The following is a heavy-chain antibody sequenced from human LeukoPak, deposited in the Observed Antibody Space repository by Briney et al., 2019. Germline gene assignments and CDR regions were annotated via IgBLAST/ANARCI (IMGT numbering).Heavy chain of an antibody. Sequence: PGGSLRLSCAASGFTFSSYSMNWVRQAPGKGLEWVSSISSSSSYIYYADSVKGRFTISRDNAKNSLYLQMNSLRAEDTAVYYCARGDDYDSSGYYYPYAFGIWGQGTMVTVSS. J-gene: IGHJ3*02. V-gene: IGHV3-21*01. D-gene: IGHD3-22*01. CDR2: ISSSSSYI. CDR1: GFTFSSYS. CDR3: ARGDDYDSSGYYYPYAFGI.